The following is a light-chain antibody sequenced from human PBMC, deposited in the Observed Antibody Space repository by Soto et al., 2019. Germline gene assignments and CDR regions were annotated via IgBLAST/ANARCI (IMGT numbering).Light chain of an antibody. J-gene: IGKJ1*01. CDR2: WGS. CDR1: QSLLHSNGYNY. V-gene: IGKV2-28*01. Sequence: DIVMTPSPLSLPVTPGEPASISCRSSQSLLHSNGYNYLDWYLQKPGQSPQLLICWGSNRASGGPDRVSGSGAGKEFTLEINTVEAEDVGVYFGMQGLQSPPTFGQGTKVEIK. CDR3: MQGLQSPPT.